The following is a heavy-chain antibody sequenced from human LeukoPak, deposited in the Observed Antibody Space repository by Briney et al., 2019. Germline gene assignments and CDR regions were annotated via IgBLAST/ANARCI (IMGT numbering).Heavy chain of an antibody. D-gene: IGHD3-10*01. Sequence: SETLSLTCAVYGGSFSGYYWSWIRQPPGKGLEWIGEINHSGSTNYNPSLKSRVTISVDTSKNQFSLKLSSVTAADTAVYYCARPKTHYYGSGSYPTYYFDYWGQGTLVTVSS. J-gene: IGHJ4*02. CDR3: ARPKTHYYGSGSYPTYYFDY. CDR2: INHSGST. CDR1: GGSFSGYY. V-gene: IGHV4-34*01.